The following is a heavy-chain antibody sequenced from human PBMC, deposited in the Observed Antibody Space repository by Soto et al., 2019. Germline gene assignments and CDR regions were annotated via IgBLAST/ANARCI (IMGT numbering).Heavy chain of an antibody. CDR2: IYPGDSDT. J-gene: IGHJ6*02. D-gene: IGHD2-2*01. V-gene: IGHV5-51*01. Sequence: DTLKISWKGSGYRFTSYGICWMRQVPGKGLEWMGIIYPGDSDTRYSPSFQGQVTISADKSISTAYLQWSSLKASDTAMYYCARLRYCSSTSCNNYYYYYGMDVWGQGTTVTVSS. CDR1: GYRFTSYG. CDR3: ARLRYCSSTSCNNYYYYYGMDV.